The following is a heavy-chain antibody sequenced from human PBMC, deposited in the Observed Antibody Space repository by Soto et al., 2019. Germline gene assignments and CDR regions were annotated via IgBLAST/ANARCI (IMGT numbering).Heavy chain of an antibody. Sequence: SETLSLTCVVSGGSFSGSYCNWIRQPPGKGLEWIGEINQSGSTNYNPSLKSRVNMLVDTSKNQFSLKLSSVTAADTAVYYCARGVGYCSGGSCSGNWFGPWGQGTLVTVSS. V-gene: IGHV4-34*01. CDR3: ARGVGYCSGGSCSGNWFGP. CDR2: INQSGST. CDR1: GGSFSGSY. J-gene: IGHJ5*02. D-gene: IGHD2-15*01.